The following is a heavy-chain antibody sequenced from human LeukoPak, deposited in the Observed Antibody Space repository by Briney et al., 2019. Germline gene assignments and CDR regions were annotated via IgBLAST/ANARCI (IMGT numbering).Heavy chain of an antibody. Sequence: SVKVSCKASGGTFSSYAISWVRQAPGQGLEWMGGIIPIFGTANYAQKFQGRVTITADESTSTAYMELSSLRSEDTAVYYCARGYGYYDILTGSDLDYWGQGTLVTVSS. CDR1: GGTFSSYA. J-gene: IGHJ4*02. CDR3: ARGYGYYDILTGSDLDY. CDR2: IIPIFGTA. V-gene: IGHV1-69*13. D-gene: IGHD3-9*01.